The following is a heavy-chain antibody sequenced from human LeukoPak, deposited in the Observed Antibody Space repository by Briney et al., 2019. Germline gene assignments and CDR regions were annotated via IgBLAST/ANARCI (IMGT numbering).Heavy chain of an antibody. CDR2: IIHILGIA. CDR1: GGSFSSSA. CDR3: ARNSDSTVLAPNAIDY. D-gene: IGHD4-17*01. V-gene: IGHV1-69*10. J-gene: IGHJ4*02. Sequence: ASAKVSRKASGGSFSSSAISWARPAPGQGLEWMGRIIHILGIANYAQKFQGRVTITADKSTSTAYSELSSLRSEDTAVYYCARNSDSTVLAPNAIDYGGQGTLVTVSS.